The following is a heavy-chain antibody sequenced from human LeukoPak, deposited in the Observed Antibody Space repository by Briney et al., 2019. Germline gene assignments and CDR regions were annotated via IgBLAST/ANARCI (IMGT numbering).Heavy chain of an antibody. CDR3: ARHPIGSTPYYYYYGMDV. Sequence: SETLSLTCTVSGGSISSYYWSWIQQPPGKGLEWIGYIYYSGSTNYNPSLKSRVTISVDTSKNQFSLKLSSVTAADTAVYYCARHPIGSTPYYYYYGMDVWGQGTTVTVSS. CDR1: GGSISSYY. V-gene: IGHV4-59*08. J-gene: IGHJ6*02. CDR2: IYYSGST. D-gene: IGHD1-26*01.